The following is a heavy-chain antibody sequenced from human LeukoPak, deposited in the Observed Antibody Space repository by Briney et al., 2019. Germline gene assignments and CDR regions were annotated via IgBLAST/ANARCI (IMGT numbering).Heavy chain of an antibody. J-gene: IGHJ4*02. CDR3: ARRRYYGSGSLYFDY. Sequence: PSETLSLTCTVSGGSISSSSYYWGWIRQPPGKGLEWIGSIYYSGSTYYNPSLKSRVTISVDTSKNQFPLKLSSVTAADTAVYYCARRRYYGSGSLYFDYWGQGTLVTVSS. CDR2: IYYSGST. V-gene: IGHV4-39*01. CDR1: GGSISSSSYY. D-gene: IGHD3-10*01.